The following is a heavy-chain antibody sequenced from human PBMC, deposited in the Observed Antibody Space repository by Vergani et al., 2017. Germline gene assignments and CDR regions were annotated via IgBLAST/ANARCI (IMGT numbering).Heavy chain of an antibody. J-gene: IGHJ4*02. CDR1: GFPFSACP. Sequence: EVQLLQSGGGVIQPGGSVSLSCAASGFPFSACPMTWVRQAPGKGLEGVSAISARYPSTYYADSVKGRFTISRDKSKNMLYLQMNSLRSEDTAVYYCARLAYDTTPYLQGGYDCWGQGTLVSVSS. D-gene: IGHD3-22*01. CDR2: ISARYPST. CDR3: ARLAYDTTPYLQGGYDC. V-gene: IGHV3-23*01.